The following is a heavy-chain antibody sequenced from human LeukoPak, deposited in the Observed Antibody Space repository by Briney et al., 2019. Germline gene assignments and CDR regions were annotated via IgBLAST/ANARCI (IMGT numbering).Heavy chain of an antibody. CDR1: GFTFSSYS. Sequence: GGSLRLSCAASGFTFSSYSMNWVRQAPGKGLEWVSSISSSSGYIYYADSVKGRFTISRDNAKNSLYLQMNSLRAEDTAVYYCARDWNYFDYWGQGTLVTVSS. CDR2: ISSSSGYI. V-gene: IGHV3-21*01. D-gene: IGHD3-3*01. CDR3: ARDWNYFDY. J-gene: IGHJ4*02.